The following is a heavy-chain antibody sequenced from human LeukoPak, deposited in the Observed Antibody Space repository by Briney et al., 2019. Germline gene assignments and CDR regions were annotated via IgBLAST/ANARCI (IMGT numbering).Heavy chain of an antibody. Sequence: GRSLRLSCAASGFTFRTYAMNWVRQAPGKGLEWVAVISDDGSSKYYAESVKGQFTISRDNSKNTLYLQMNSLRAEDTAVYYCARAFSTTAFDYWGQGTLVTVSS. V-gene: IGHV3-30*04. CDR1: GFTFRTYA. CDR2: ISDDGSSK. J-gene: IGHJ4*02. D-gene: IGHD4-17*01. CDR3: ARAFSTTAFDY.